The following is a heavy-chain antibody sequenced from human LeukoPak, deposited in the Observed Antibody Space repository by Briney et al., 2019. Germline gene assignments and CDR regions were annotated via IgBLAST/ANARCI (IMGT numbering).Heavy chain of an antibody. CDR3: ARGPPWGNYFDY. Sequence: PGGSLRLSCAASGFTFSSYSMNINWVRQAPGKGLEWVSYISSSSGTIYYADSVKGRFTISRDNAKNSLYLQMNSLRAEDTAVYYCARGPPWGNYFDYWGQGTLVTVSS. CDR2: ISSSSGTI. V-gene: IGHV3-48*01. CDR1: GFTFSSYS. J-gene: IGHJ4*02. D-gene: IGHD7-27*01.